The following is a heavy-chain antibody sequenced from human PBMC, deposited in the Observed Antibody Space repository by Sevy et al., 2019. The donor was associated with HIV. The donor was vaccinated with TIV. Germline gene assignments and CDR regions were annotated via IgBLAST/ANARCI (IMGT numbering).Heavy chain of an antibody. CDR1: GFTFSTHA. CDR2: ISYDGSHK. CDR3: ARGSGSSRSGILYWDYYGMDV. V-gene: IGHV3-30-3*01. J-gene: IGHJ6*02. Sequence: GGSLRLSCAASGFTFSTHAMHWVRQAPGKGLQWVSLISYDGSHKYYADSVKGRFTVSRDDSKNTVFLQLSSLRPEDTAVYYCARGSGSSRSGILYWDYYGMDVWGQGTTVTVSS. D-gene: IGHD6-13*01.